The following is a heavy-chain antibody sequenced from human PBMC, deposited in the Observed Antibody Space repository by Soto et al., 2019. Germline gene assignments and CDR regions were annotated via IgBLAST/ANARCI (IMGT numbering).Heavy chain of an antibody. CDR1: GFTFTSSA. CDR2: IVVGSGNT. V-gene: IGHV1-58*01. D-gene: IGHD2-15*01. CDR3: AAPGYCSGGSCPPYDAFDI. Sequence: ASVKVSCKAFGFTFTSSAVQWVRQARGQRLEWIGWIVVGSGNTNYAQKFQERVTITRDMSTSTAYMELSSLRSEDTAVYYCAAPGYCSGGSCPPYDAFDIWGQGTMVTVSS. J-gene: IGHJ3*02.